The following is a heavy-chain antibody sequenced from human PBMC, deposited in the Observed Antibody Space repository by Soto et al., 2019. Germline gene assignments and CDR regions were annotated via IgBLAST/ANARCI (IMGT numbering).Heavy chain of an antibody. CDR1: GFTFSSYS. CDR3: ARDRGYSNSWYRDSADY. J-gene: IGHJ4*02. D-gene: IGHD6-13*01. Sequence: EVQLVESGGGLVQPGGSLRLSCAASGFTFSSYSMNWVRQAPGKGLEWVSYISSSSSSIYYADSVKGRFTISRDNAKNSLYLQLNSLRDEDTAVYYCARDRGYSNSWYRDSADYWGQGTLVTVSS. CDR2: ISSSSSSI. V-gene: IGHV3-48*02.